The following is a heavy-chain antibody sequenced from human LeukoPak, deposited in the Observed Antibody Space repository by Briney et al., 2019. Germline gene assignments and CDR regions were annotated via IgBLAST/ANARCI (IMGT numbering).Heavy chain of an antibody. CDR3: ARDGPAQMVDFDY. CDR1: GYTFTGSGWY. J-gene: IGHJ4*02. CDR2: IHPNNGAT. V-gene: IGHV1-2*02. Sequence: ASVKVSCKASGYTFTGSGWYLYWLRQAPGQGLECAGWIHPNNGATLYAQKFQGRVAMTTDTSISTAYMEPSRLRPDDTAMYYCARDGPAQMVDFDYWGQGTLVTVSS. D-gene: IGHD3-10*01.